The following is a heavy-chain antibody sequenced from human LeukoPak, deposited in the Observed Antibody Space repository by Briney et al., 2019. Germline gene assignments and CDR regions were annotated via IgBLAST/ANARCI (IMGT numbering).Heavy chain of an antibody. CDR1: GGSISSGGYY. CDR2: IYHSGST. Sequence: SETLSLTCTVSGGSISSGGYYWSWIRQPPGKGLEWIGYIYHSGSTYYNPSLKSRVTISVDRSKNQFSLKLSSVTAADTAVYYCARDDTAMVPGYFDYWGQGTLVTVSS. D-gene: IGHD5-18*01. V-gene: IGHV4-30-2*01. J-gene: IGHJ4*02. CDR3: ARDDTAMVPGYFDY.